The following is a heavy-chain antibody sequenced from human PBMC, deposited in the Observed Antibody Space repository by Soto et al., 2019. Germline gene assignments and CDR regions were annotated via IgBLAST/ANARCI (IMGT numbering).Heavy chain of an antibody. CDR2: IYYSGST. CDR3: ARGIEGWYQGRYYYGMDV. Sequence: QVQLQESGPGLVKPSETLSLTCTVSGGSVSSGSYYWSWIRQPPGKGLEWIGYIYYSGSTNYNPSLKSRVTISVDTSTNQFSLKLSSVTAADTAVYYCARGIEGWYQGRYYYGMDVWGQGTTVTASS. CDR1: GGSVSSGSYY. V-gene: IGHV4-61*01. D-gene: IGHD6-19*01. J-gene: IGHJ6*02.